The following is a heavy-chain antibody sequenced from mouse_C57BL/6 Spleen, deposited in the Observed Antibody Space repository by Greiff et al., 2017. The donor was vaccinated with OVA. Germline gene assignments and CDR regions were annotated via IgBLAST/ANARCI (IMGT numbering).Heavy chain of an antibody. Sequence: EVKLMESGPGLVKPSQSLSLTCSVTGYSITSGYYWNWIRQFPGNKLEWMGYISYDGSNNYNPSLKNRISITRDTSKNQFFLKLNSVTTEDTATYYCARDRGDYYGSSPLWYFDVWGTGTTVTVSS. J-gene: IGHJ1*03. V-gene: IGHV3-6*01. CDR2: ISYDGSN. CDR1: GYSITSGYY. CDR3: ARDRGDYYGSSPLWYFDV. D-gene: IGHD1-1*01.